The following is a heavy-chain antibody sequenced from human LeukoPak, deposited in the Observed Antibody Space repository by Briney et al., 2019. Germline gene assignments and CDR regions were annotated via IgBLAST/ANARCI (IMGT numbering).Heavy chain of an antibody. D-gene: IGHD5-18*01. J-gene: IGHJ2*01. V-gene: IGHV3-30-3*01. CDR3: AKDTGGLWTSDWYFDL. CDR1: GFTFSSYA. CDR2: ISSDGTNK. Sequence: PGRSLRLSCAASGFTFSSYAMHWVRQAPGKGLEWMAVISSDGTNKYYADSVKGRFTISKDNSRNTLYLQMNSLRAEDTAAYYCAKDTGGLWTSDWYFDLWGRGTLVTVSS.